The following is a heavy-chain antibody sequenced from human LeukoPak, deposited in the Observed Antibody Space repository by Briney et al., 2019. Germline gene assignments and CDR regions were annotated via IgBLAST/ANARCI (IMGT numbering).Heavy chain of an antibody. J-gene: IGHJ3*02. CDR3: ARDHFRSGYGAFDI. D-gene: IGHD3-3*01. V-gene: IGHV3-7*01. CDR2: IKQDGSEK. Sequence: PGGSLRLSCAASGFTFSSYWMSWVRQAPGKGPEWVANIKQDGSEKYYVNSMKGRFSISRDNAKNPLYLQMNSLRAEDTAVYYCARDHFRSGYGAFDIWGQGTMVTVSS. CDR1: GFTFSSYW.